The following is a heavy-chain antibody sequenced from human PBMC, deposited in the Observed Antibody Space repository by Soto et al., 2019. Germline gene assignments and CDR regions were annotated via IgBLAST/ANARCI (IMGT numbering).Heavy chain of an antibody. Sequence: QVQLVQSGAEVKKPGSSVKVSCRAAGGAFSSYGFSWVRQAPGQGLEWVGGIVPLYPTTNYAQRFQGRVRITADESTSTAYMEVSSLRSDDTAIYYCARTIGTQLVSAGFDVWGQGTKVTVSS. D-gene: IGHD1-1*01. CDR1: GGAFSSYG. CDR2: IVPLYPTT. V-gene: IGHV1-69*01. J-gene: IGHJ3*01. CDR3: ARTIGTQLVSAGFDV.